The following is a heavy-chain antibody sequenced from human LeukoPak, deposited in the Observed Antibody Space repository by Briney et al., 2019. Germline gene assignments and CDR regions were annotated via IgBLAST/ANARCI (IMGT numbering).Heavy chain of an antibody. CDR3: ARSPPVGATTTPRDAFDI. V-gene: IGHV4-39*07. CDR2: IYDSGST. Sequence: SETLSLTCTVSGGSISSNNYFWGWIRQPPGKGLEWIGSIYDSGSTYYNPSLKSRVTISVDTSKNQFSLKLSSVTAADTAVYYCARSPPVGATTTPRDAFDIWGQGTMVTVSS. J-gene: IGHJ3*02. CDR1: GGSISSNNYF. D-gene: IGHD1-26*01.